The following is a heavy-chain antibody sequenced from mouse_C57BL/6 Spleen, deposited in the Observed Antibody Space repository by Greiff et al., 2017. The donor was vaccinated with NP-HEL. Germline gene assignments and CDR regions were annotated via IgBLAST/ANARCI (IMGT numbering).Heavy chain of an antibody. CDR2: IYPGSGST. D-gene: IGHD1-1*01. V-gene: IGHV1-55*01. J-gene: IGHJ2*01. CDR1: GYTFTSYW. Sequence: VQLQQPGAELVKPGASVKMSCTASGYTFTSYWITWVKQRPGQGLEWIGDIYPGSGSTNYNEKFKSKATLTVDTSSSTAYMQLSSLTSEDSAVYYCARRELRSYYFDYWGQGTTLTVSS. CDR3: ARRELRSYYFDY.